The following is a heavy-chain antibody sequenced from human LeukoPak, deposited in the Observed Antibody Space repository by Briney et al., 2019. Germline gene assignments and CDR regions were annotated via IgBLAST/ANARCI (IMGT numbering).Heavy chain of an antibody. CDR2: ISYDGGND. Sequence: GGSLRLSCAASGFTFKSHWMSWVRQAPGKGLEWVAVISYDGGNDYYADSVKGRFTISRDNSKNTLYLQMNSLRPEDTAVYYCVRDSRPPDSIHFWSVNLFDPWGQGTLVTVSS. CDR3: VRDSRPPDSIHFWSVNLFDP. CDR1: GFTFKSHW. V-gene: IGHV3-30*03. D-gene: IGHD3-3*02. J-gene: IGHJ5*02.